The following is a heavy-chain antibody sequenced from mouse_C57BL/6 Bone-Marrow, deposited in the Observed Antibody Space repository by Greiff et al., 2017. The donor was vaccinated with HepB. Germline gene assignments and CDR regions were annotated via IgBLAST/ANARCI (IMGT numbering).Heavy chain of an antibody. D-gene: IGHD2-4*01. CDR1: EYEFPSHD. V-gene: IGHV5-2*03. J-gene: IGHJ1*03. Sequence: EVKLEESGGGLVQPGESLKLSCESNEYEFPSHDMSWVRKTPEKRLELVAAINSDGGSTYYPDTMERRFIISRDNTKKTLYLQMSSLRSEDTALYYCASIYYDYDRYFDVWGTGTTVTVSS. CDR3: ASIYYDYDRYFDV. CDR2: INSDGGST.